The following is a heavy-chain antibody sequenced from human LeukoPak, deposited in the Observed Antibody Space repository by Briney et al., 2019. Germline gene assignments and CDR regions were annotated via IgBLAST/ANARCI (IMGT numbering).Heavy chain of an antibody. J-gene: IGHJ4*02. CDR2: IKQDGSEK. CDR1: GFTFSSYW. Sequence: PGGSLRLSCAASGFTFSSYWMSWVRQAPGKGLEWVANIKQDGSEKYYVDSVKGRFTISRDSAKNSLYLQMNSLRAEDTAVYYCARADDSSGYRLYYFDYWGRGTLVTVSS. CDR3: ARADDSSGYRLYYFDY. V-gene: IGHV3-7*01. D-gene: IGHD3-22*01.